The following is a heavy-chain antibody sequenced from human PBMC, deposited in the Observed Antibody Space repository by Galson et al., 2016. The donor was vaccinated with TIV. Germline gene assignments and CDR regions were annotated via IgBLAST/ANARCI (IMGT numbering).Heavy chain of an antibody. J-gene: IGHJ4*02. CDR1: GFTFSDYY. CDR3: VRGHNDLWSGKFDY. D-gene: IGHD3-3*01. V-gene: IGHV3-11*04. CDR2: ITTTGFTI. Sequence: SLRLSCAASGFTFSDYYMSWFRQGPGKGLEFVSYITTTGFTIYYAESVKGRFTISRDNAKNTLYLQMNSLRAEVTALYYCVRGHNDLWSGKFDYWGRGTLVTVSS.